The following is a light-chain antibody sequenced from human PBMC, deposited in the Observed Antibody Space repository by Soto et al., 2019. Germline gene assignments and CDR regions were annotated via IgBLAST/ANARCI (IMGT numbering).Light chain of an antibody. CDR1: QSVSSN. J-gene: IGKJ2*01. Sequence: EIVMTQSPATLSVSPGERATLSCRASQSVSSNLAWYQQKPGQAPRLLIYGASTRATGIPARVSGSGSGTEFTPTNSSLQSEDFAVYYCQQYNNWPPYTFGQGTKLEIK. CDR2: GAS. CDR3: QQYNNWPPYT. V-gene: IGKV3-15*01.